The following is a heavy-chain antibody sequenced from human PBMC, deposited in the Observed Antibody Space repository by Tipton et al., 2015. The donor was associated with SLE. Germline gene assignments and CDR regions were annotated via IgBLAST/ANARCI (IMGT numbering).Heavy chain of an antibody. Sequence: GLVKPSETLSLTCAVYGGSFSGYYWSWIRQPPGKGLEWIGEINHSGSTNYNPSLKSRVTISVDTSKNQFSLKLSSVTAADTAVYYCARGGGATTHFDYWGQGTLVTVSS. J-gene: IGHJ4*02. CDR3: ARGGGATTHFDY. D-gene: IGHD5-24*01. V-gene: IGHV4-34*01. CDR1: GGSFSGYY. CDR2: INHSGST.